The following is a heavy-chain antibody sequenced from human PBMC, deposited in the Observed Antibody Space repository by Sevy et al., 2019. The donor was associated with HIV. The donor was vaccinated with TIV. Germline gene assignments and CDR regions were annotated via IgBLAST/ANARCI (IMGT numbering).Heavy chain of an antibody. J-gene: IGHJ3*02. D-gene: IGHD2-15*01. CDR1: GYTFTGYY. V-gene: IGHV1-2*02. CDR3: ARGDPRDGYSSGAFDI. Sequence: ASVKVSCKASGYTFTGYYMHWVRQAPGQGLEWMGWINPNSGGTNYAQKFQGRVTMTRDTSISPAYMELSRLRSDDTAVYYCARGDPRDGYSSGAFDIWGQGTMVTVSS. CDR2: INPNSGGT.